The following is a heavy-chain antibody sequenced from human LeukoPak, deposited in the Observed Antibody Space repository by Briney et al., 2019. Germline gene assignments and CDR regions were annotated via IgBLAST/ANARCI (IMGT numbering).Heavy chain of an antibody. V-gene: IGHV3-48*04. CDR1: GFTFSTHD. D-gene: IGHD6-19*01. J-gene: IGHJ4*02. Sequence: GGSLRLSCAASGFTFSTHDLNWVRQAPGQGLEWVSFISSRSSTIYYADSVKGRFTISRDNAKNSLYLQMNSLRPEDTAFYYCAKDKGSGWSGIDYWGQGTLVTVSS. CDR3: AKDKGSGWSGIDY. CDR2: ISSRSSTI.